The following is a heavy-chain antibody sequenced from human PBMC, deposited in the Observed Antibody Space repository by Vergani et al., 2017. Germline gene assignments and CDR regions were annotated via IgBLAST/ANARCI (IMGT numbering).Heavy chain of an antibody. CDR1: GGSLSGYF. CDR2: ITAIVSA. D-gene: IGHD3-10*01. Sequence: QVHLQQRGAGVLKPSETLSLTCGVIGGSLSGYFWSWIRQSPGRGLEWIGKITAIVSAKYSPSATSRVTISVDSSRGEFTLRVTSVPAADKGLYFCASRRPRLNLGSKSNAGTFDSWGQGTLVTVSS. J-gene: IGHJ4*02. V-gene: IGHV4-34*02. CDR3: ASRRPRLNLGSKSNAGTFDS.